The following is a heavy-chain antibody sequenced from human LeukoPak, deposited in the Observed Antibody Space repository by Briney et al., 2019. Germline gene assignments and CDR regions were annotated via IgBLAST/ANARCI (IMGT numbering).Heavy chain of an antibody. CDR1: GFTFSSYA. V-gene: IGHV3-23*01. Sequence: GGSLRLSCAASGFTFSSYAVTWVRQAPGKGLEWVSTISGSGESTLYADSVKGRFTISRDNTKNTLYLQMNSLRAEDTAVYYCAKDRVGGLTIVDYWGQGTLVTVSS. CDR2: ISGSGEST. J-gene: IGHJ4*02. CDR3: AKDRVGGLTIVDY. D-gene: IGHD3-16*01.